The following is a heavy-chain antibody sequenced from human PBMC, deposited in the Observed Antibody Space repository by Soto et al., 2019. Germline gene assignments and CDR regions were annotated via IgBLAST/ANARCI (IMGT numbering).Heavy chain of an antibody. J-gene: IGHJ4*02. CDR2: IWYDGSNK. CDR1: GFTFSSYG. CDR3: ARGTISAAAGKIDY. D-gene: IGHD6-13*01. Sequence: QVQLVESGGGVVQPGRSLRLSCAASGFTFSSYGMHWVRQAPGKGLEWVAVIWYDGSNKYYADSVKGRFTISRDNSKNTLYLQMNSLRAEDTAVYYCARGTISAAAGKIDYWGQGTLVTVS. V-gene: IGHV3-33*01.